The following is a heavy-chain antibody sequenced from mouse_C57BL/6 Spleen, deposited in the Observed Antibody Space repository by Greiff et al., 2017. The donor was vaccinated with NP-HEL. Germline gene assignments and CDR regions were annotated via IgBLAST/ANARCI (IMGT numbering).Heavy chain of an antibody. CDR2: INPNNGGT. CDR3: ARSILRYFDV. J-gene: IGHJ1*03. D-gene: IGHD1-1*01. V-gene: IGHV1-26*01. Sequence: VKQSHGKSLEWIGDINPNNGGTSYNQKFKGKATLTVDKSSSTAYMELRSLTSEDSAVYYCARSILRYFDVWGTGTTVTVSS.